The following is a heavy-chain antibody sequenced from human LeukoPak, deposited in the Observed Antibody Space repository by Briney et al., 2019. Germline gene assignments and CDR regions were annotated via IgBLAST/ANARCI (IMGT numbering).Heavy chain of an antibody. Sequence: SETLSLSCTVSGGSISSDHWSWIRQPPGKGLEWIGYIYYSGSTNYNPSLKSRVTISIDTPKNQFPLKVSSVTAADTAVYYCARTFSSSWLDYWGQGTLVTVSS. CDR2: IYYSGST. CDR3: ARTFSSSWLDY. J-gene: IGHJ4*02. D-gene: IGHD6-13*01. CDR1: GGSISSDH. V-gene: IGHV4-59*01.